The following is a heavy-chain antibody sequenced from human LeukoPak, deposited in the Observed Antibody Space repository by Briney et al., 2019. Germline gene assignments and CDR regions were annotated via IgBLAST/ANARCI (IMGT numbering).Heavy chain of an antibody. CDR1: GGTFSSYA. CDR3: ARGGQDYFVY. Sequence: SVKVSCKASGGTFSSYAISWVRQAPGQGLEWMEGIIPIFGTANYAQKFQGRVTITAHKSTSTAYMELSSLRSEDTALYYCARGGQDYFVYWGQGTLVTVSS. D-gene: IGHD3-16*01. J-gene: IGHJ4*02. V-gene: IGHV1-69*06. CDR2: IIPIFGTA.